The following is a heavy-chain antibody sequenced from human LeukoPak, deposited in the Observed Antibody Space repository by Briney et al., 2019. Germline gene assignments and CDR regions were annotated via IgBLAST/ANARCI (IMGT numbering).Heavy chain of an antibody. CDR1: GITFQDYA. CDR3: AKDIRWNSGYLACCFDY. Sequence: LRLSCAAFGITFQDYAMHWVRQAPGKGLKGVAGISWNSGRIGYAGSVKGRFTISRDNAKNSLYLQMNSRRAGDTAWYCCAKDIRWNSGYLACCFDYWGQGTLVTVSS. CDR2: ISWNSGRI. J-gene: IGHJ4*02. V-gene: IGHV3-9*01. D-gene: IGHD6-13*01.